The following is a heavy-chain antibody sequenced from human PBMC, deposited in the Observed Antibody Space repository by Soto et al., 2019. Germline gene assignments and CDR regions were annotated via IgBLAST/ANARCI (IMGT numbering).Heavy chain of an antibody. Sequence: SETLSLTCTVSGGSISSYYWSWIRQPPGKGLEWIGYIYYSGSTNYNPSLKSRVTISVDTSKNQFSLKLSSVTAADTAVYYCARDTRLLPGRNTPGGMDVWGQGTTATVS. CDR1: GGSISSYY. V-gene: IGHV4-59*01. D-gene: IGHD3-22*01. J-gene: IGHJ6*02. CDR2: IYYSGST. CDR3: ARDTRLLPGRNTPGGMDV.